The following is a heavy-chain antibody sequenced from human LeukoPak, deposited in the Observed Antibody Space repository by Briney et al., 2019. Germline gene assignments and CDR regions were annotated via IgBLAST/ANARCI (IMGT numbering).Heavy chain of an antibody. CDR3: VRGRGDYYDSSGGYYFDF. CDR2: IYYSGST. J-gene: IGHJ4*02. D-gene: IGHD3-22*01. Sequence: SETLSLTCTVSGGSISSGGYYWSWIRQHPGTGLEWIGYIYYSGSTYYNPSLKSRVTISVDTSKNQFSLKLSSVTAADTAVYYCVRGRGDYYDSSGGYYFDFWGQGTLVTVSS. CDR1: GGSISSGGYY. V-gene: IGHV4-31*03.